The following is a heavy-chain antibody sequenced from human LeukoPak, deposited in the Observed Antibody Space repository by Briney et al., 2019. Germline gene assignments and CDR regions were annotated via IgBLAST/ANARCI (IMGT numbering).Heavy chain of an antibody. D-gene: IGHD2-2*02. Sequence: ASVKVSCTASGYTFTSYGISWVRQAPGQGLEWMGWISAYNSNTNYAQKLQGRVTMTTDTSTSTAYMGLRSLRSDDTAVYYCARDIPHYYGMDVWGQGTTVTVSS. CDR3: ARDIPHYYGMDV. CDR1: GYTFTSYG. V-gene: IGHV1-18*01. J-gene: IGHJ6*02. CDR2: ISAYNSNT.